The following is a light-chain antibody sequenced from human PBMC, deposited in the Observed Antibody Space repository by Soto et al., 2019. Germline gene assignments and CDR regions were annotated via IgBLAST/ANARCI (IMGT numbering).Light chain of an antibody. Sequence: EIVLTQSQGTLSLSPGERGTLSCRASQSVSRNSLAWYQQKPGHATRLLIYRAFSRATGIPDRFSGSGSGTDFTLTISRLAHEDFAVYYCQYYGSSPLTFGQGTKVDIK. V-gene: IGKV3-20*01. CDR2: RAF. CDR1: QSVSRNS. CDR3: QYYGSSPLT. J-gene: IGKJ1*01.